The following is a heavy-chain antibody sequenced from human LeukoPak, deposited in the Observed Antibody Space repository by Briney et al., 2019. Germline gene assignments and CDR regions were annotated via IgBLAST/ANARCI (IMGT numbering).Heavy chain of an antibody. D-gene: IGHD3-10*01. CDR3: ARDRDYYGSGTPSSFDY. CDR1: GYTFSSFD. CDR2: MSPNSNDT. J-gene: IGHJ4*02. V-gene: IGHV1-8*03. Sequence: ASVKVSCKTSGYTFSSFDINWVRQAPGQGLEWMGWMSPNSNDTAYAQKFQGRVTISRNTSISTTYMELNSLRSEDTAVYYCARDRDYYGSGTPSSFDYWGQGTLVTASS.